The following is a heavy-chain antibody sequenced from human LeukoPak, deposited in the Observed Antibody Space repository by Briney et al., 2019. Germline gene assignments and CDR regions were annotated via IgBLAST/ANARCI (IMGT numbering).Heavy chain of an antibody. Sequence: GGSLRLSCEASGFTFSTYWMHWVRQAPGKGLVWLSRINTDGSSTTYADSVKGRFTISRDNAKNTLYLQMNSLRAEDTAVYYCTRGVVYGSGSYYSISIDYWGQGTLVTVSS. J-gene: IGHJ4*02. D-gene: IGHD3-10*01. CDR2: INTDGSST. CDR3: TRGVVYGSGSYYSISIDY. V-gene: IGHV3-74*01. CDR1: GFTFSTYW.